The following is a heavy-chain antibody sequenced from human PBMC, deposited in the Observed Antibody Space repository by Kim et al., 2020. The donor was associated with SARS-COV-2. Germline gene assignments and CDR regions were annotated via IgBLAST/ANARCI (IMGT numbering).Heavy chain of an antibody. Sequence: GGSLRLSCAASGFTFSSYWMSWVRQAPGKGLEWVANIKQDGSEKYYVDSVKGRFTISRDNAKNSLYLQMNSLRAEDTAVYYCARDRAQWLVPNSYYYYYGMDVWGQGTTVTVSS. J-gene: IGHJ6*02. V-gene: IGHV3-7*01. D-gene: IGHD6-19*01. CDR3: ARDRAQWLVPNSYYYYYGMDV. CDR2: IKQDGSEK. CDR1: GFTFSSYW.